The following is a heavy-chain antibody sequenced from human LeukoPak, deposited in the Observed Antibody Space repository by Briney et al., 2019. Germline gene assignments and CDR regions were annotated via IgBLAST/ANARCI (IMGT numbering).Heavy chain of an antibody. V-gene: IGHV3-53*01. CDR1: GFTVSSNY. CDR3: ASRSSYDSSGYYGSGLGYYYYYMDV. Sequence: GGSLRLSCAPSGFTVSSNYVSWVRQAPGKGLEWVSVIYSACSTYYPDSVKGRFNISRDNSKNTLYLQMNSLRAEDTAVYYCASRSSYDSSGYYGSGLGYYYYYMDVWGKGTTVTVSS. CDR2: IYSACST. J-gene: IGHJ6*03. D-gene: IGHD3-22*01.